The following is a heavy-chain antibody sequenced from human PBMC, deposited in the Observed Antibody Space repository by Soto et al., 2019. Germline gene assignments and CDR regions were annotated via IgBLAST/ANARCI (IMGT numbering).Heavy chain of an antibody. CDR2: IYSGGYT. CDR3: ATQRGGGGY. Sequence: EVQLVESGGGLIQPGGSLRLSCAVSGFTVSNNYMSWVRQAPGKGLEGVSVIYSGGYTAYGDSVKGRFTISRDNSKNPLFLQMNSGGAEATAVYFWATQRGGGGYWGQGTLVTVSS. V-gene: IGHV3-53*01. D-gene: IGHD6-25*01. CDR1: GFTVSNNY. J-gene: IGHJ4*02.